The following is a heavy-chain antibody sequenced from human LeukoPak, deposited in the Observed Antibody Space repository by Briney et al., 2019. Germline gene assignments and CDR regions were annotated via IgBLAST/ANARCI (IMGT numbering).Heavy chain of an antibody. CDR2: INPSGGST. D-gene: IGHD3-22*01. Sequence: ASVKVSCKASGYTFTSYYMRWVRQAPGQGLEWMGIINPSGGSTSYAQKFQGRVTMTRDTSTSTVYMELSSLRSEDTAVYYCARDAADYYDSSGYYHYGGAYWGQGTLVTVSP. CDR3: ARDAADYYDSSGYYHYGGAY. CDR1: GYTFTSYY. V-gene: IGHV1-46*01. J-gene: IGHJ4*02.